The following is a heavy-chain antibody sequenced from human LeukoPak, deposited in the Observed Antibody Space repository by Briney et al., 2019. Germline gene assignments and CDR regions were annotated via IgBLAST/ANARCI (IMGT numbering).Heavy chain of an antibody. D-gene: IGHD2-2*01. J-gene: IGHJ3*02. CDR1: GFTFSSYG. CDR2: ISYDGSNK. CDR3: AKDLVYLGYCSSTSCYAYAFDI. Sequence: GGSLRLSCAASGFTFSSYGMHWVRQAPGKGLEWVAVISYDGSNKYYADSVKSRFTISRDNSKNTLYLQMNSLRAEDTAVYYCAKDLVYLGYCSSTSCYAYAFDIWGQGTMVTVSS. V-gene: IGHV3-30*18.